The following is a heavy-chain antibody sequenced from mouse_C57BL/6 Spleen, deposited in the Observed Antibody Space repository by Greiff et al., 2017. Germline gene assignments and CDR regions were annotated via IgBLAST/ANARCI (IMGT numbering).Heavy chain of an antibody. D-gene: IGHD2-1*01. V-gene: IGHV2-2*01. CDR2: IWSGGST. J-gene: IGHJ1*03. Sequence: LVESGPGLVQPSQSLSITCTVPGFSLTSSGVHWVRQSPGKGLEWLGVIWSGGSTDYNAAFIFRLGISQANSKSPVFVNMYSLQADDRARDDDARKGYCGNWGYWYCDVWGTGTSVTVSS. CDR3: ARKGYCGNWGYWYCDV. CDR1: GFSLTSSG.